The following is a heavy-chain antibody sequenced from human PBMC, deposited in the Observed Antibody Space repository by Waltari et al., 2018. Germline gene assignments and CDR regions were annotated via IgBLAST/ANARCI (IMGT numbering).Heavy chain of an antibody. J-gene: IGHJ3*02. CDR1: GFTVSNSS. CDR3: ATWTGGSLGAFDN. V-gene: IGHV3-53*01. Sequence: EVQLVESGGGLIQPGGSLRLSCEVSGFTVSNSSIGWVRQAPGKGVEWVSVIYSGGDTYDADAVRGRFTISRDNSKNTLYLQMNSLRVEDTALYYCATWTGGSLGAFDNWGQGTMVTVSS. D-gene: IGHD7-27*01. CDR2: IYSGGDT.